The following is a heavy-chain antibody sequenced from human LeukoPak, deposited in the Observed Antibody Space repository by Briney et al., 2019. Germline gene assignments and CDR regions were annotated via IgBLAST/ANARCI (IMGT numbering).Heavy chain of an antibody. D-gene: IGHD1-26*01. CDR3: ARGGGSYYNY. V-gene: IGHV3-7*04. Sequence: GGSLRLSCTASGFTFSNHWMSWVRQAPGKGLEWVANIKQDGSEKYYVDSVKGRFTISRDNAKNSLYLQMNSPRAEDTAVYHCARGGGSYYNYWGQGTLVTVSS. J-gene: IGHJ4*02. CDR2: IKQDGSEK. CDR1: GFTFSNHW.